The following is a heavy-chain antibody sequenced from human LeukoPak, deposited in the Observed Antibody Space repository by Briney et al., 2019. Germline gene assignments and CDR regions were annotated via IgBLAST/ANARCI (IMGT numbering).Heavy chain of an antibody. CDR1: GFTFSSYS. Sequence: GGSLRLSCAASGFTFSSYSMNWVRQAPGKGLEWVSSISSSSSYIYYADSVKGRFTISRDSAKNSLYLQMNSLRAEDTAVYYCAGDSGIAVAGSLDYWGQGTLVTVSS. V-gene: IGHV3-21*04. J-gene: IGHJ4*02. CDR2: ISSSSSYI. D-gene: IGHD6-19*01. CDR3: AGDSGIAVAGSLDY.